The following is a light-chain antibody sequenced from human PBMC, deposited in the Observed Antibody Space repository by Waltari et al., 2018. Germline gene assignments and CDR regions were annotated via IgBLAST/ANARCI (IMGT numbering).Light chain of an antibody. CDR2: LGS. V-gene: IGKV2-28*01. CDR3: MQALQTQYT. Sequence: DIVMSQSPLSLPVTPGEPASISCRSSQSLLHSNGYNYLDWYLQKPGQSPQLLIYLGSNRASGVPDRFSVSGSGTDFTLKISRVEAEDVGIYYCMQALQTQYTFGQGTKLET. J-gene: IGKJ2*01. CDR1: QSLLHSNGYNY.